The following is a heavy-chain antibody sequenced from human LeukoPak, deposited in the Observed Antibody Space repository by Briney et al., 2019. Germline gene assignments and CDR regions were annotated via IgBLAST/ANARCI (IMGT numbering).Heavy chain of an antibody. J-gene: IGHJ1*01. Sequence: PSETLSLTCAVYGGSFSGYYWSWIRQPPGKGLEWIEEINHSGSTNYNPSPKSRVTISVDTSKNQFSLKLSSVTAADTAVYYCARLARVGYCSGGSCRYFQHWGQGTLVTVSS. CDR2: INHSGST. CDR3: ARLARVGYCSGGSCRYFQH. V-gene: IGHV4-34*01. D-gene: IGHD2-15*01. CDR1: GGSFSGYY.